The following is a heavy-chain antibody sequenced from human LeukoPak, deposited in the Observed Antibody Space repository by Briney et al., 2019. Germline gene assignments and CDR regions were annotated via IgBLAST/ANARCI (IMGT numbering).Heavy chain of an antibody. CDR3: AKASCGGDCYNFDY. J-gene: IGHJ4*02. D-gene: IGHD2-21*02. Sequence: PGGSLRLSCAASGFTFSSYGMHWVRQAPGKGLEWVAVISYDGSNKYYADSVKGRFTISRDNSKNTLYLQMNSLRAEDTAVYYCAKASCGGDCYNFDYWGQGTLVTVSS. CDR2: ISYDGSNK. CDR1: GFTFSSYG. V-gene: IGHV3-30*18.